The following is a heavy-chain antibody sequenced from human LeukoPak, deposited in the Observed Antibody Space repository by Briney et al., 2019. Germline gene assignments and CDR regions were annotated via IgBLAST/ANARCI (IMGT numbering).Heavy chain of an antibody. CDR1: GFTFSSYA. CDR3: AKDRDYGSGSYCFDY. J-gene: IGHJ4*02. V-gene: IGHV3-23*01. D-gene: IGHD3-10*01. CDR2: ISGSSGST. Sequence: PGGSLRLSWAASGFTFSSYAMSWVRQAPGKGLEWVSAISGSSGSTYYADSVKGRFTISRDNSKNTLYLQMNSLRAEDTAVYYCAKDRDYGSGSYCFDYWGQGNPGHRLL.